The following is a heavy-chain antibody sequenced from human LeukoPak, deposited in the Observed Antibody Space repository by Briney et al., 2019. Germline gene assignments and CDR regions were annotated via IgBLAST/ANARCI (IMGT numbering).Heavy chain of an antibody. Sequence: ASVKVSCKASGYTFTDYYINWVRQAPGQGLEWMGWLNPNSGGTNSAHKFQGRVTMTRDTSISTAYMDLSSLRSEDTAVYYCARLSSHYGDYKVDPWGQGTLVTVSS. CDR1: GYTFTDYY. D-gene: IGHD4-17*01. J-gene: IGHJ5*02. CDR2: LNPNSGGT. CDR3: ARLSSHYGDYKVDP. V-gene: IGHV1-2*02.